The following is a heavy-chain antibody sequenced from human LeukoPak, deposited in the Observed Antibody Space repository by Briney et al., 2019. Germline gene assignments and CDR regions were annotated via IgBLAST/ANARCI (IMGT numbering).Heavy chain of an antibody. CDR2: MNPNSGNT. CDR1: GYTFTSYD. Sequence: ASVKVSCKASGYTFTSYDINWVRQATGQGLEWMGWMNPNSGNTGYAQKFQGRVTIIRNTSISTAYMELSSLRSEDTAVYYCARGRNTMIVAWFDPWGQGTLVTVSS. V-gene: IGHV1-8*03. D-gene: IGHD3-22*01. CDR3: ARGRNTMIVAWFDP. J-gene: IGHJ5*02.